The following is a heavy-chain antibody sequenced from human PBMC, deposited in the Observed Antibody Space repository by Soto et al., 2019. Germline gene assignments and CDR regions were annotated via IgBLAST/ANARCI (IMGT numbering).Heavy chain of an antibody. D-gene: IGHD5-12*01. CDR3: ARGGYGIWFDP. Sequence: QVQLQQWGAGLLKPSETLSLTCAVYGGSFSGYYWSWIRQPPGKGLEWIGEINHSGSTNYNPSLKSRVTISVDTPKNQFSLKLSSVTAADTAVYYCARGGYGIWFDPWGQGTLVTVSS. CDR2: INHSGST. V-gene: IGHV4-34*01. CDR1: GGSFSGYY. J-gene: IGHJ5*02.